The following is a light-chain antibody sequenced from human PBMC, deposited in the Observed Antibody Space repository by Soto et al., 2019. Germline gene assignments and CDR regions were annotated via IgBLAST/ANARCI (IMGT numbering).Light chain of an antibody. V-gene: IGKV2-30*01. CDR3: MQGTHWPPT. CDR2: RAS. J-gene: IGKJ1*01. CDR1: QSIVFSDGNAY. Sequence: DVVMTQSPLSLPVTLGQPASISCRSSQSIVFSDGNAYLSWFQQRPGQSPRRLIYRASNRDSGVPDRFSGSGSGTDFTLQIDRVEAEDVGIYYCMQGTHWPPTFGRGNRVEIK.